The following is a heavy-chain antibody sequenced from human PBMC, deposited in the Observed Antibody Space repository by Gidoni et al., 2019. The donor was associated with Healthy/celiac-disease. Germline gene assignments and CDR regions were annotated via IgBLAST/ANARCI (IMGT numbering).Heavy chain of an antibody. CDR3: AKDVYSSSWSAAFDI. Sequence: EVQLLESGGGLVQPGGSLRLSCAASGFTFSSYAISWVRQAPGTGLEWVSAISGSGGSTYYADSVKGRFTIARDNSKNTLYLQMNSLRAEDTAVYYCAKDVYSSSWSAAFDIWGQGTMVTVSS. CDR2: ISGSGGST. V-gene: IGHV3-23*01. J-gene: IGHJ3*02. CDR1: GFTFSSYA. D-gene: IGHD6-13*01.